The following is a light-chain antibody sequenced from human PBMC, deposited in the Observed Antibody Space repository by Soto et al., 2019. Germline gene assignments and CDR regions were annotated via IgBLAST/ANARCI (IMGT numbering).Light chain of an antibody. CDR3: QHRSNWPLT. Sequence: ESMLTDSGGTRSLSPEERATLSCSASQSVSSSYLAWYQQKPGQAPRLLIYGASSRATGIPDRFSGSGSGTDFTLTISRLEPEDFAVYYCQHRSNWPLTVGGGTKVDI. CDR1: QSVSSSY. CDR2: GAS. V-gene: IGKV3D-20*02. J-gene: IGKJ4*01.